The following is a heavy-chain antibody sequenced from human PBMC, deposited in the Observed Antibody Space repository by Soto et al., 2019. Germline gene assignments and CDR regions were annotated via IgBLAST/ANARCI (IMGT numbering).Heavy chain of an antibody. CDR3: ARGLGSVWYTYYYYYYGMGV. CDR2: MNPNSGNT. CDR1: GYTFTRYD. D-gene: IGHD6-19*01. V-gene: IGHV1-8*01. Sequence: QVQLVQSGAEVKKPGASVKVSCKASGYTFTRYDINWVRQATGQGLEWMGWMNPNSGNTGYAEKFQGRVTMTRNTTISTAYLERSSVRFEDTAVYYCARGLGSVWYTYYYYYYGMGVCGQGTTVTVS. J-gene: IGHJ6*02.